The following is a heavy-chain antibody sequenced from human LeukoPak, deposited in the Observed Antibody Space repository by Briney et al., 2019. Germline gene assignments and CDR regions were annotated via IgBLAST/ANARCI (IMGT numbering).Heavy chain of an antibody. CDR3: AKAYGSVMWNALDI. J-gene: IGHJ3*02. V-gene: IGHV3-43*02. CDR1: GFTFDDYA. D-gene: IGHD3-10*01. Sequence: PGGCLRLSCVASGFTFDDYAMHWVRQGPGEGLEWMSLISGDGDTTYYADSVKGRFTISRDNRKQALYLQMNSLRIEDTALYYCAKAYGSVMWNALDIWGQGTMVTVSS. CDR2: ISGDGDTT.